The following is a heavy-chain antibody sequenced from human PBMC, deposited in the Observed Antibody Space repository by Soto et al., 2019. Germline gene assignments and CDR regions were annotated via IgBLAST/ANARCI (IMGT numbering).Heavy chain of an antibody. CDR3: GRGPSPRAPAGGTPYYYAMDV. CDR2: MNPINGAA. J-gene: IGHJ6*02. D-gene: IGHD6-13*01. V-gene: IGHV1-8*02. Sequence: ASVKVSCKASGYDFTAYDINWVRQASGQGLEWMGWMNPINGAAGSARRFQGRISMTRNTATGTAYLELTSLRSDDAAVYYCGRGPSPRAPAGGTPYYYAMDVWGQGTTVTVSS. CDR1: GYDFTAYD.